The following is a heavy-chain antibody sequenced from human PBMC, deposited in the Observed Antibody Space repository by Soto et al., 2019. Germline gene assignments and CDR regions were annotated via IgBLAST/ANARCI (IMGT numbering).Heavy chain of an antibody. Sequence: SETLSLTCTVSGGSISSSSYYWGWIRQPPGKGLEWIGSIYYSGSTYYNPSLKSRVTISVDTSKNQFSLKLSSVTAADTAVYYCASPLGGPSYYYYMDVWGKGTTVTVSS. CDR3: ASPLGGPSYYYYMDV. CDR1: GGSISSSSYY. CDR2: IYYSGST. D-gene: IGHD6-25*01. V-gene: IGHV4-39*01. J-gene: IGHJ6*03.